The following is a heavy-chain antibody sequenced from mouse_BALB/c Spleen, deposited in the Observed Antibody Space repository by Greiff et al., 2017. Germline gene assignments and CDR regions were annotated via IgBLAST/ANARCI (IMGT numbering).Heavy chain of an antibody. V-gene: IGHV3-2*02. Sequence: DVQLQESGPGLVKPSQSLSLTCTVTGYSITSDYAWNWIRQFPGNKLEWMGYISYSGSTSYNPSLKSRISITRDTSKNQFFLQLNSVTTEDTATYYCARSIYYDYDEGFAYWGQGTLVTVSA. J-gene: IGHJ3*01. CDR2: ISYSGST. CDR1: GYSITSDYA. CDR3: ARSIYYDYDEGFAY. D-gene: IGHD2-4*01.